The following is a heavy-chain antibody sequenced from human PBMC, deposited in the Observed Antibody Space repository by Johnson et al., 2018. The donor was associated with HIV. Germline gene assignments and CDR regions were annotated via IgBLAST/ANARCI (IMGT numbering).Heavy chain of an antibody. V-gene: IGHV3-9*01. CDR2: ISWNSGII. D-gene: IGHD3-22*01. CDR1: GFTFDDYA. CDR3: VRDRGTVVIWSDAFDM. Sequence: PLVVSRGGFVQPGSSLRLSCAASGFTFDDYAMHWVRQAPGKGLEWVSGISWNSGIIASADSVTGRFTISRDNAKNSLYLQMNSLRAEDTAVYFCVRDRGTVVIWSDAFDMGGQGTLVTVSS. J-gene: IGHJ3*02.